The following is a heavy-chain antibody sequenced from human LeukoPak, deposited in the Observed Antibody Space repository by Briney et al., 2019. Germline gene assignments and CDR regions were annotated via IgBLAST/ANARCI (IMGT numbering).Heavy chain of an antibody. CDR3: AREDILTGYYDHDYMDV. Sequence: SETLSLTCTVSGGSISPYYWSWVRQPAGKGLEWIGRIYTSGSTNYNPSLKSRVTISVDTSKNQFSLKLSSVTAADTAVYYCAREDILTGYYDHDYMDVWGKGTTVTVSS. CDR1: GGSISPYY. D-gene: IGHD3-9*01. V-gene: IGHV4-4*07. CDR2: IYTSGST. J-gene: IGHJ6*03.